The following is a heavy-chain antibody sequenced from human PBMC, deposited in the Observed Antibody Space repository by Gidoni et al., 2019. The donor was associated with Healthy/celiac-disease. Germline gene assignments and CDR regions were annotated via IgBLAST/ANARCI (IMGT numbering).Heavy chain of an antibody. CDR3: ARAVVPPALSSGRFDP. CDR2: ISAYNGNT. D-gene: IGHD2-2*01. J-gene: IGHJ5*02. Sequence: QVQLVQSGAEVKKPGASVKVSCKASGYTFTIYGISWVRQAPGQGLEWMGWISAYNGNTNYAQKLQGRVTRTTDTSTSTAYMELRSLRSDDTDVYYCARAVVPPALSSGRFDPWGQGTLVTVSS. V-gene: IGHV1-18*01. CDR1: GYTFTIYG.